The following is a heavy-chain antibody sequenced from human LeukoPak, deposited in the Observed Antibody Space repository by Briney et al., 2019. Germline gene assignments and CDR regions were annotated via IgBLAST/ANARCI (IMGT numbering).Heavy chain of an antibody. J-gene: IGHJ4*02. V-gene: IGHV1-8*02. Sequence: GASVKVSCKASGYTFTSYGISWVRQAPGQGLEWMGWMNPNSGNTGYAQKFQGRVTMTRNTSISTAYMELSSLRSEDTAVYYCARLVDVGAAAGAIAKPSDYWGQGTLVTVSS. CDR1: GYTFTSYG. D-gene: IGHD6-13*01. CDR3: ARLVDVGAAAGAIAKPSDY. CDR2: MNPNSGNT.